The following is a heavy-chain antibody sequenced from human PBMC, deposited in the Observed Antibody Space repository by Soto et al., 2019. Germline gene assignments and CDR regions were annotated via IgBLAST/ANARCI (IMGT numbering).Heavy chain of an antibody. CDR1: GGTFSSYA. CDR3: ARDQKLSHDYYYGMDV. Sequence: ASVKVSCKASGGTFSSYAISWVRQAPGQGLEWMGGIIPIFGTANYAQKFQGRVTITADESTSTAYMELSSLRSEDTAVYYCARDQKLSHDYYYGMDVWGQGTTVTVSS. V-gene: IGHV1-69*13. J-gene: IGHJ6*02. D-gene: IGHD3-16*02. CDR2: IIPIFGTA.